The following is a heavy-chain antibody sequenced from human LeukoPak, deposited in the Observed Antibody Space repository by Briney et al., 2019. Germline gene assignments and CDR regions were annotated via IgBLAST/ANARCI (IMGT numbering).Heavy chain of an antibody. D-gene: IGHD3-3*01. Sequence: PSETLSLTCTVSGGSISSYYWSWIRQPPGKGLEWIGYTYYSGSTNYNPSLKSRVTISVDTSKNQFSLKLSSVTAADTAVYYCARSIYSITYYFDYWGQGTLVTVSS. CDR2: TYYSGST. V-gene: IGHV4-59*08. J-gene: IGHJ4*02. CDR3: ARSIYSITYYFDY. CDR1: GGSISSYY.